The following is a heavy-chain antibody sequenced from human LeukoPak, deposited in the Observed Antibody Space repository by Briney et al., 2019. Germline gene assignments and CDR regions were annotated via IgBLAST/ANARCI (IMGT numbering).Heavy chain of an antibody. CDR1: GGTFSSYA. Sequence: ASVQVSCTASGGTFSSYAISWVRQAPGQGLEWMGGIIPIFGTANYAQKFQGRVTITADESTSTAYMELSSLRSEDTAVYYCARDTGVVPFDGMDVWGQGTTVTVSS. D-gene: IGHD3-3*01. CDR2: IIPIFGTA. CDR3: ARDTGVVPFDGMDV. J-gene: IGHJ6*02. V-gene: IGHV1-69*13.